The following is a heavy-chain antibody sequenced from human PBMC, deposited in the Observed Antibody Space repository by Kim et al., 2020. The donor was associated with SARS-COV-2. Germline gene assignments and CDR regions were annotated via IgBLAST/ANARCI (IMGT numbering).Heavy chain of an antibody. CDR1: GDSISSSNW. Sequence: SETLSLTCAVSGDSISSSNWWSWVRQPPGKGLEWIGEIYHSGSTNYNPSLKSRVTISVDKSKNQFSLKLRSVTAADTAVYYCARCYSSGWYGSYHYGMDVWGQGTTVTVSS. CDR3: ARCYSSGWYGSYHYGMDV. V-gene: IGHV4-4*02. D-gene: IGHD6-19*01. CDR2: IYHSGST. J-gene: IGHJ6*02.